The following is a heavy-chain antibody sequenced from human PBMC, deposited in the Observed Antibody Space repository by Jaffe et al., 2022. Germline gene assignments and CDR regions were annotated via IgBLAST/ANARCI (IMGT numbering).Heavy chain of an antibody. D-gene: IGHD3-10*01. J-gene: IGHJ5*02. Sequence: QVQLVESGGGVVQPGGSLRLSCAASGFTFSSYGMHWVRQAPGKGLEWVAFIRYDGSNKYYPDSVKGRFTISRDNSKNTLYLQMNSLRAEDTAVYYCAKPMVQGAGWFDPWGQGTLVTVSS. V-gene: IGHV3-30*02. CDR1: GFTFSSYG. CDR3: AKPMVQGAGWFDP. CDR2: IRYDGSNK.